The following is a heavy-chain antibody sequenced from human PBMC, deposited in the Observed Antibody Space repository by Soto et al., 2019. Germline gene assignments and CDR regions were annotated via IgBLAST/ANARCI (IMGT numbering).Heavy chain of an antibody. CDR3: ARRGTPVVTAAEAFDI. J-gene: IGHJ3*02. CDR1: GGTFSSYT. V-gene: IGHV1-69*02. CDR2: IIPILGIA. D-gene: IGHD2-21*02. Sequence: QVQLVQSGAEVKKPGSSVKVSCKASGGTFSSYTISWVRQAPGQGLEWMGRIIPILGIANYAQKFQGRVTITADKVPSTAYMELSSLRSEDTAVYYCARRGTPVVTAAEAFDIWGQGTMVTVSS.